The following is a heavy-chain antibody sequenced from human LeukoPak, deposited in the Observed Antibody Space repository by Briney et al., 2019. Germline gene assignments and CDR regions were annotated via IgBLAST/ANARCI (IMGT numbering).Heavy chain of an antibody. Sequence: SETLSLTCAVSGASISSGGYSWSWIRQPPGKGLEWIGYIYHSGSTYYNPSLKSRVTISVDRSKNQFSLKLSSVTAADTAVYYCARAADYGDYYFDYWGQGTLVTVSS. CDR3: ARAADYGDYYFDY. J-gene: IGHJ4*02. V-gene: IGHV4-30-2*01. CDR2: IYHSGST. D-gene: IGHD4-17*01. CDR1: GASISSGGYS.